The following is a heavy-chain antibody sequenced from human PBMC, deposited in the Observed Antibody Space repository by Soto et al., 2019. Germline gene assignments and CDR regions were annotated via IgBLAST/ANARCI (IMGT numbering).Heavy chain of an antibody. J-gene: IGHJ4*02. V-gene: IGHV1-18*04. CDR2: TTASNTHT. CDR1: GYTFTSFD. Sequence: QVQLLQSGTEVKEPGASVKVSCKASGYTFTSFDISCVRQAPGQGLEWLGWTTASNTHTNYAQKLQGRFTMTTDTPTTAAYMDLRSLSSDDTAIYYFARSGYSSGYHDWGQGTLVTVSS. CDR3: ARSGYSSGYHD. D-gene: IGHD3-22*01.